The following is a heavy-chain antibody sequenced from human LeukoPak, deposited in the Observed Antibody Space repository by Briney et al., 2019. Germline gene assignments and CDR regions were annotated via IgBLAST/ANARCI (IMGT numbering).Heavy chain of an antibody. CDR3: ARGYALYSGRYIDFDY. D-gene: IGHD1-26*01. J-gene: IGHJ4*02. V-gene: IGHV1-2*02. CDR1: GYTFTGHY. Sequence: ASVKVSCKASGYTFTGHYMHWVRQAPGQGLEWMGWINPNNGGTNYAQKFQGRVTMTRDTSISTAYMELSRLRSDDTAEYYCARGYALYSGRYIDFDYWGQGTLVTVSS. CDR2: INPNNGGT.